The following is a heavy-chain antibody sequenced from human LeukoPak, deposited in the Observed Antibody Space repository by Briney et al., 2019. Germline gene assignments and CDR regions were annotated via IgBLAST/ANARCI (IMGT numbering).Heavy chain of an antibody. D-gene: IGHD3-10*01. V-gene: IGHV4-34*01. CDR3: AGEARHYYYYGMDV. CDR1: GGSFHGFY. CDR2: INHSGST. J-gene: IGHJ6*02. Sequence: LETPSLTFPVYGGSFHGFYWGWVRQPPRKGLEWVGEINHSGSTNYNPSLKSRVTISVDTSKNQFSLKLSSVTAADTAVYYCAGEARHYYYYGMDVWGQGTTVTVSS.